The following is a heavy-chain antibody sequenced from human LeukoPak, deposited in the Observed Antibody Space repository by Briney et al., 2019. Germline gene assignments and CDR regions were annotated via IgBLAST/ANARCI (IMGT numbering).Heavy chain of an antibody. CDR3: ARGLRDSSGTNWFDP. J-gene: IGHJ5*02. Sequence: SETPSLTCTVSGYSISSGYYWAWIRQPPGKGLECIGSIYHSGTTSYNPSLKSRVTISVDTSKNQFSLKLSSVTAADTAVYYCARGLRDSSGTNWFDPWGQGTLVTVSS. D-gene: IGHD3-22*01. V-gene: IGHV4-38-2*02. CDR1: GYSISSGYY. CDR2: IYHSGTT.